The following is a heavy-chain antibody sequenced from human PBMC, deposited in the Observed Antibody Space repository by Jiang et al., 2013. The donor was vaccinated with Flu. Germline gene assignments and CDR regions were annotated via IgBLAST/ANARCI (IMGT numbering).Heavy chain of an antibody. Sequence: TLTLTCTFSGFSLSTSGMCVSWIRQPPGKALEWLARIDWDDDKYYSTSLKTRLTISKGTSKNQVVLTMTNMDPVDTATYYCARIPAPYYGDYDDGVGYWGQGTLVTVSS. D-gene: IGHD4-17*01. CDR3: ARIPAPYYGDYDDGVGY. J-gene: IGHJ4*02. CDR1: GFSLSTSGMC. V-gene: IGHV2-70*11. CDR2: IDWDDDK.